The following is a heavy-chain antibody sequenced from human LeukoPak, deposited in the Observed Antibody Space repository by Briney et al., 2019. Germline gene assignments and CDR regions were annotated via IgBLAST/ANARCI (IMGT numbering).Heavy chain of an antibody. CDR1: GNYW. CDR2: INSDGSWT. CDR3: VSFFETY. J-gene: IGHJ4*02. Sequence: GGSLRLSCAASGNYWMHWVRQVPGKGLVWVSHINSDGSWTSYADSVKGRFTISKDNAKNTVYLQMNSLRAEDTAVYYCVSFFETYWGRGTLVTVSS. D-gene: IGHD2/OR15-2a*01. V-gene: IGHV3-74*01.